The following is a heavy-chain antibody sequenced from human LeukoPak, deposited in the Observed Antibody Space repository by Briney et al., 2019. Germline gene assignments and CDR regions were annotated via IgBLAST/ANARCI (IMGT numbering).Heavy chain of an antibody. Sequence: GGSLRLSCAASGFTFSTYTMNWVRQSPGKGLEWVSSITSDSTYIHYADSMKGRFTISRDNAKNSLYLHMNTLRAEDTAVYYCARAPPYGDYERGADYWGQGTLVTVSS. J-gene: IGHJ4*02. V-gene: IGHV3-21*01. CDR1: GFTFSTYT. D-gene: IGHD4-17*01. CDR3: ARAPPYGDYERGADY. CDR2: ITSDSTYI.